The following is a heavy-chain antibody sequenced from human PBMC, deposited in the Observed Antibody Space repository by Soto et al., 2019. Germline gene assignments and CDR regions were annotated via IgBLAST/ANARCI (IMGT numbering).Heavy chain of an antibody. D-gene: IGHD5-12*01. CDR3: AQISDSGYDL. Sequence: LSLTCTVSGGSISSYYWSWIRQPPGKGLEWIGYIYYSGSTNYNPSLKSRVTISVDTSKNQFSLKLSSVTAADTAVYYCAQISDSGYDLWGQGTLVTVSS. CDR2: IYYSGST. V-gene: IGHV4-59*12. J-gene: IGHJ4*02. CDR1: GGSISSYY.